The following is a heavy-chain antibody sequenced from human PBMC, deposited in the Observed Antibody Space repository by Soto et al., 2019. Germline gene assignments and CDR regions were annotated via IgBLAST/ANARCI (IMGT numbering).Heavy chain of an antibody. D-gene: IGHD3-3*01. CDR2: INHSGST. CDR3: ARAKGRFLEWLPNLSDYYYYMDV. Sequence: PSETLSLTCAVYGGSFSGYYWSWIRQPPGKGLEWIGEINHSGSTNYNPSLKSRVTISVDTSKNQFSLKLSSVTAADTAVYYCARAKGRFLEWLPNLSDYYYYMDVWGKGTTVTVSS. V-gene: IGHV4-34*01. CDR1: GGSFSGYY. J-gene: IGHJ6*03.